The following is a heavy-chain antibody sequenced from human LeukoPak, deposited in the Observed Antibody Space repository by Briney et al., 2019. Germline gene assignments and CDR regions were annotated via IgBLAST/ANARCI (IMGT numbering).Heavy chain of an antibody. J-gene: IGHJ4*02. Sequence: GGSLRLSCAASGFTFSSYGMHWVRQAPGKGLEWVAVISYDGSNKYYADSVKGRFTISRDNSKNTLYLQMNSLRAEDTAVYYCAKDLVGTIFGVALDYWGQGTLVTVSS. CDR1: GFTFSSYG. V-gene: IGHV3-30*18. CDR2: ISYDGSNK. CDR3: AKDLVGTIFGVALDY. D-gene: IGHD3-3*01.